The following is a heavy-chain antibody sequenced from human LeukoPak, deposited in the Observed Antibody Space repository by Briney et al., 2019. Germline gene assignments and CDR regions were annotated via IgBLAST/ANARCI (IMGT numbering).Heavy chain of an antibody. CDR1: GGSISSGGYY. Sequence: SQTLSLTCTVSGGSISSGGYYWSWIRQHPGKGLEWIGYIYYSGSTYYNPSLKSRVTISVDTSKNQFSLKLSSVTAADTAVYYCARDGLKQIDYWGQGTLVPVSS. CDR2: IYYSGST. CDR3: ARDGLKQIDY. D-gene: IGHD1/OR15-1a*01. V-gene: IGHV4-31*03. J-gene: IGHJ4*02.